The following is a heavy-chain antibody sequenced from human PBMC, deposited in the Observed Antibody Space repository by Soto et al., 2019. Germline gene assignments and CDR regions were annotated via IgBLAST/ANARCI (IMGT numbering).Heavy chain of an antibody. J-gene: IGHJ5*02. D-gene: IGHD3-10*01. CDR1: WGSSISLY. Sequence: PSVKHCVRNTVAWGSSISLYGSWIRQQPGKGLEWIGYIYYSGSTNYNPSLKSRVTISVDTSKNQFSLKLSSVTAADTAVYYCARARGDFDPDYTWFDPWGQEPLVTVSS. CDR2: IYYSGST. CDR3: ARARGDFDPDYTWFDP. V-gene: IGHV4-59*11.